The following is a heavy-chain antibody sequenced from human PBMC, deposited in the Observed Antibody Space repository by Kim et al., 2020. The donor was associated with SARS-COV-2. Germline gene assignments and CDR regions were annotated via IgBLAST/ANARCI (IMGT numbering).Heavy chain of an antibody. J-gene: IGHJ4*02. CDR3: AKDRKPGDGYFTFDY. CDR2: ISGSGATT. D-gene: IGHD5-12*01. CDR1: GFTFSTFA. V-gene: IGHV3-23*01. Sequence: GGSLRLSCAASGFTFSTFALSWVRLAPGRGLEWVSGISGSGATTYYADSAKGRFTMSRDNSKNTMYVQMNSLRVEDTAVYYCAKDRKPGDGYFTFDYWGQGILVTVSS.